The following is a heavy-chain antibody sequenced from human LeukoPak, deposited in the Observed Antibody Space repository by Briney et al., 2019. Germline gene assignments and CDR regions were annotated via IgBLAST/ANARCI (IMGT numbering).Heavy chain of an antibody. V-gene: IGHV4-34*01. Sequence: SETLSLTCAVYGGSFSGYYWSWIRQPPGKGLEWIGEINHSGSTNYNPSLKSRVTISVDTSKNQFSLKLSSVTAADTAVYYCARKSTRYSDSLNWFDPWGQGTLVTVSS. CDR1: GGSFSGYY. CDR3: ARKSTRYSDSLNWFDP. J-gene: IGHJ5*02. CDR2: INHSGST. D-gene: IGHD3-9*01.